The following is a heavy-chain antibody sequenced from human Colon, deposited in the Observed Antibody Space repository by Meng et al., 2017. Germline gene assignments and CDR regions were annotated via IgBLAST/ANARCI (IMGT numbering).Heavy chain of an antibody. D-gene: IGHD4-17*01. Sequence: GQLVHSGAEVKKPGASENVLCKASGYSFTTYGISWMRQAPGQGLEWMGWISTYDDNTNYVEKFRGRVTMTTDTSTNTAYMELRSLRSDDTAVYYCARDNPGDYVWDYWGQGTLVTVSS. J-gene: IGHJ4*02. CDR3: ARDNPGDYVWDY. V-gene: IGHV1-18*01. CDR1: GYSFTTYG. CDR2: ISTYDDNT.